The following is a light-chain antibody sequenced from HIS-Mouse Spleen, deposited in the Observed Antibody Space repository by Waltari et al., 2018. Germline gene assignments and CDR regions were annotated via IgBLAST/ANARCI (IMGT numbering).Light chain of an antibody. V-gene: IGLV3-25*03. CDR1: ALPKKY. CDR2: EDS. J-gene: IGLJ2*01. CDR3: QSADSSGTYVV. Sequence: SYELTQPPSVSVSPGQTARITCSGDALPKKYAYWYPQKSGQAPVLVIYEDSKRPSGIPERFDGSSSGTTVTLTISGVQAEDEADYYCQSADSSGTYVVFGGGTKLTVL.